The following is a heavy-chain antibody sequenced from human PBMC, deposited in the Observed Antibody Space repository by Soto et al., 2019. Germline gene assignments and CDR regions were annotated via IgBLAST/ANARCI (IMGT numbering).Heavy chain of an antibody. CDR2: IYYSGST. D-gene: IGHD2-15*01. CDR1: GGSISSGGYY. Sequence: SETLSLTCTVSGGSISSGGYYWSWIRQHPGKGLEWIGYIYYSGSTYHNPSLKSRVTISVDTSKNQFSLKLSSVTAADAAVYYCARAQVYCSGGSCYTPLRPRFDYWGQGTLVTVSS. J-gene: IGHJ4*02. V-gene: IGHV4-31*03. CDR3: ARAQVYCSGGSCYTPLRPRFDY.